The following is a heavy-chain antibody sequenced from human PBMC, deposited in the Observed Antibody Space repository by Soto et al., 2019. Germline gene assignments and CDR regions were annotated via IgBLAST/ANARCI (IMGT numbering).Heavy chain of an antibody. CDR1: GFTFSSYA. D-gene: IGHD3-10*01. Sequence: GGSLRLSCAASGFTFSSYAMSWVSQAPGKGLEWVSAISGSGGSTYYADSVKGRFIISRDNSKNTLYLQMNSLRAEDTAVYYCAKAHRVVRGVIIAYDYWGQGTLVTVSS. J-gene: IGHJ4*02. CDR2: ISGSGGST. CDR3: AKAHRVVRGVIIAYDY. V-gene: IGHV3-23*01.